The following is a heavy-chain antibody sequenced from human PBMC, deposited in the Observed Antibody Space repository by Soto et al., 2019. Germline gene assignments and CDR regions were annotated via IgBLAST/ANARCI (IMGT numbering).Heavy chain of an antibody. CDR2: IYHSGST. Sequence: SETLSLTCGVASGSISSSNWWSWVRQPPGKGLEWIGEIYHSGSTNYNPSLKSRVTISVDKSKNQFSLQLNSLRAEDTAVYYCARNSEHFDSWGQGVLVTVSS. V-gene: IGHV4-4*02. CDR1: SGSISSSNW. D-gene: IGHD6-13*01. CDR3: ARNSEHFDS. J-gene: IGHJ4*02.